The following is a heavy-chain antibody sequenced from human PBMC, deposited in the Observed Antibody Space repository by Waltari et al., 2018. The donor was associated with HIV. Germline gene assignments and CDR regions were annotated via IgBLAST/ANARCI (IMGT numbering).Heavy chain of an antibody. CDR2: IYSGGDT. CDR1: GFTVSNTY. CDR3: VRDNYYYDSAFDY. V-gene: IGHV3-66*01. J-gene: IGHJ4*02. D-gene: IGHD3-22*01. Sequence: EVQLVESGGGLVQPGGSLRLSCAASGFTVSNTYMPWVRQVPGKGLECVSVIYSGGDTNYADSVKGRFTISRDNSKNTLYLQMNSLRAEDTAVYYCVRDNYYYDSAFDYWGQGTLVTVSS.